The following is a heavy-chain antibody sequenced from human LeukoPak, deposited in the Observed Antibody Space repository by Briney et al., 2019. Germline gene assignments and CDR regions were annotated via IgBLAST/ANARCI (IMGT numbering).Heavy chain of an antibody. V-gene: IGHV3-23*01. CDR3: ATDPQHYYYGMDV. Sequence: PGGSLRLSCAASGFTFSSYAMSWVRQAPGKGLEWVSAISGSGGSTYYADSVKGRFTISRDNSKNTLYLQMNSLRAEDTAVYYCATDPQHYYYGMDVWGQGTTVTVSS. J-gene: IGHJ6*02. CDR1: GFTFSSYA. D-gene: IGHD2-2*01. CDR2: ISGSGGST.